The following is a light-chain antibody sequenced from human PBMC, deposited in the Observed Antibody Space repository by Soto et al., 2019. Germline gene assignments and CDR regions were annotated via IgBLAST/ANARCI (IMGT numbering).Light chain of an antibody. V-gene: IGKV3D-15*01. CDR1: QSVSSN. Sequence: EIVMTQSPATLSVSAGERVTLSCRASQSVSSNLAWYQQKPDQAPRLLIYGASTRATGIPARFSGSGSGTDFTLTISSLQSEDFAVYYCQQYNNWPPLTFGGGTKVEIK. CDR2: GAS. J-gene: IGKJ4*01. CDR3: QQYNNWPPLT.